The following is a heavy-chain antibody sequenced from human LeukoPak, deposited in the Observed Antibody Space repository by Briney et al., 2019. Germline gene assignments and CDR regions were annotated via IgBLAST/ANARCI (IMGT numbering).Heavy chain of an antibody. V-gene: IGHV5-51*01. J-gene: IGHJ3*02. D-gene: IGHD1-26*01. CDR3: ARRLVEGGSYPNDAFDI. CDR1: GYSFTSYW. Sequence: PGESLKISCKGSGYSFTSYWIGWVRQMPGKGLEWMGIIYPGDSDTRYSPSFQGQVTISADKSISTAYLQWSSLKASDTAMYYCARRLVEGGSYPNDAFDIWGQGTMVTVSS. CDR2: IYPGDSDT.